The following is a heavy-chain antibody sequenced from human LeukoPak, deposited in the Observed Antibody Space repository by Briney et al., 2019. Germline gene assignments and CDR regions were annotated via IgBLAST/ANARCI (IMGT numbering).Heavy chain of an antibody. CDR2: ISPDGSAK. V-gene: IGHV3-7*01. J-gene: IGHJ4*02. CDR3: LSAGGY. Sequence: PGGPLRLSCAASGLIFSNLWMNWVRQAPGKGLEWVAKISPDGSAKYYVDSVKGRFTISRDNARNSFYLEMRSLRAEDTAVYYCLSAGGYWGQGTLVTVSS. CDR1: GLIFSNLW. D-gene: IGHD2/OR15-2a*01.